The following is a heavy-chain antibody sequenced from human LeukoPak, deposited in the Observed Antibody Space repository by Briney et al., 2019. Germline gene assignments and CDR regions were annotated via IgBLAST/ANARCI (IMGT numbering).Heavy chain of an antibody. Sequence: GGSLRLSCAASGFTFSSYAMSWVRQAPGKGLEWVSAISGSGGSTYYADSVKGRFTISRDNSKNTLYLQMNSLRAEDTAVYYCAKGSPSGSGSYYNYMDVWGKGTTVTISS. CDR3: AKGSPSGSGSYYNYMDV. CDR1: GFTFSSYA. V-gene: IGHV3-23*01. D-gene: IGHD3-10*01. CDR2: ISGSGGST. J-gene: IGHJ6*03.